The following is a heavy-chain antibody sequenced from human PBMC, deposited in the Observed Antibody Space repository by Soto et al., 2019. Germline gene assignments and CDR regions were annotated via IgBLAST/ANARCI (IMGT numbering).Heavy chain of an antibody. CDR1: GGSFSGYY. CDR3: ATRPSDYSTYHYYYYGMDV. CDR2: ITHSGGT. J-gene: IGHJ6*02. Sequence: PSETLSLTCAVYGGSFSGYYWSWIRQPPGKGLEWIGEITHSGGTNYNPSLKSRVTISVDTSKNQFSLKLRSVTAADTAVYYCATRPSDYSTYHYYYYGMDVWGQGSTVTGSS. D-gene: IGHD4-4*01. V-gene: IGHV4-34*01.